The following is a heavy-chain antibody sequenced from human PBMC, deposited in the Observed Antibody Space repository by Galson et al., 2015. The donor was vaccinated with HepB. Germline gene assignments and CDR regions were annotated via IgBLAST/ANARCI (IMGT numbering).Heavy chain of an antibody. CDR3: AKGYYFSSGSFDY. CDR2: ISYDGSNK. D-gene: IGHD3-10*01. J-gene: IGHJ4*02. Sequence: SLRLSCAASGFIFSTYGMHWVRQAPGEGLEWLAVISYDGSNKYFTDSVKGRFTISRDNAKNTLYLQMNNLRAEDTAVYYRAKGYYFSSGSFDYWGQGTLVTVSS. CDR1: GFIFSTYG. V-gene: IGHV3-30*18.